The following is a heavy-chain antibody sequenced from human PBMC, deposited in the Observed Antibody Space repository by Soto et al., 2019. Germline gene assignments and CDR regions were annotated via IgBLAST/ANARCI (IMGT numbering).Heavy chain of an antibody. Sequence: EVQLLESGGGLVQPGGSLRLSCAASGFTFSSYAMSWVRQAPGKGLEWVSAISGSGGSTYYADSVKGRFTISRDNSKNTLYLQMNSLRAEETAVYYCAKDDSFYYGSGTYSDYWGQGTLVTVSS. D-gene: IGHD3-10*01. J-gene: IGHJ4*02. CDR1: GFTFSSYA. V-gene: IGHV3-23*01. CDR3: AKDDSFYYGSGTYSDY. CDR2: ISGSGGST.